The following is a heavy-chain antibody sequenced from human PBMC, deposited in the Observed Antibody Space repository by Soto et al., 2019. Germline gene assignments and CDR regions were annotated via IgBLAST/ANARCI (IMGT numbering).Heavy chain of an antibody. CDR3: ARDLWGYCGTDCYPLDV. J-gene: IGHJ6*02. CDR1: GGSISSYY. V-gene: IGHV4-59*01. D-gene: IGHD2-21*02. CDR2: MYNTGST. Sequence: SETLSLTCTVSGGSISSYYWSWIRQPPGKGLEWIGYMYNTGSTIYNPSLKSRVTISVDTSKNQFSLKLNSVTAADTAVYYCARDLWGYCGTDCYPLDVWGQGTTVTVSS.